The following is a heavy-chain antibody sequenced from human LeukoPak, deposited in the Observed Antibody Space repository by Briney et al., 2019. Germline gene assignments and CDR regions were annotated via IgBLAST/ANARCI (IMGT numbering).Heavy chain of an antibody. D-gene: IGHD3-22*01. CDR3: ARHGAVYDSSGTPNAFDI. V-gene: IGHV5-51*01. Sequence: HGESLKISCKGSGYSFTSYCIGWVRQMPGKGLEWMGIIYPGDSDTRYSPSFQGQVTISADKSISTAYLQWSSLKASDTAMYYCARHGAVYDSSGTPNAFDIWGQGTMVTVSS. CDR1: GYSFTSYC. J-gene: IGHJ3*02. CDR2: IYPGDSDT.